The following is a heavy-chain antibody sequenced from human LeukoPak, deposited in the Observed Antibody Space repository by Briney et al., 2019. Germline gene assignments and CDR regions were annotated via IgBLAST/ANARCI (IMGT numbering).Heavy chain of an antibody. V-gene: IGHV3-74*01. CDR3: ARGTAITAGIDF. CDR2: INPEGAST. Sequence: GGSLRLSCTASGFAFSTYWMFWVRQAPGKGLVWVSQINPEGASTTYGDPAKGRFTASRDNAKNALRLQMNSLRVDDTAVYYCARGTAITAGIDFWGQGTLVTVSS. D-gene: IGHD6-19*01. CDR1: GFAFSTYW. J-gene: IGHJ4*02.